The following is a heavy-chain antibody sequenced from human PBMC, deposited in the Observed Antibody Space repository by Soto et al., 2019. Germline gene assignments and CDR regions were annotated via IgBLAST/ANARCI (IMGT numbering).Heavy chain of an antibody. CDR3: ARWLHDVLTGSWALDY. D-gene: IGHD3-9*01. CDR1: GFTFSSHY. V-gene: IGHV3-7*01. Sequence: EVQLVESGGGLVQPGGSLRLSCAACGFTFSSHYMSWVRQAPGKGLEWVANINEDGSGTWYVDSVKGLFTISRDNAENSLYLQMNSLRDEDTAVYYCARWLHDVLTGSWALDYWGQGTLVTVSS. J-gene: IGHJ4*02. CDR2: INEDGSGT.